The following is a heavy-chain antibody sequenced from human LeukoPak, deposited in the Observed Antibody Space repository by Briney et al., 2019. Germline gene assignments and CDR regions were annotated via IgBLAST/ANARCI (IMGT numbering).Heavy chain of an antibody. Sequence: ASVKVSCKASGYTFTGYYMHWVRQAPGQGLEWMGWINPNSGGTNYAQKFQGRVTMTRDTSISTAYMELSRLRSDDTAVYYCARGRRVGRAVGWFDPWGQGTLVTVSS. D-gene: IGHD3-10*01. CDR2: INPNSGGT. CDR1: GYTFTGYY. J-gene: IGHJ5*02. V-gene: IGHV1-2*02. CDR3: ARGRRVGRAVGWFDP.